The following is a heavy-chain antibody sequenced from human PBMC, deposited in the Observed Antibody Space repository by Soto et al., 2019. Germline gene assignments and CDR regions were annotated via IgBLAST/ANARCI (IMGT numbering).Heavy chain of an antibody. CDR1: GGSISSGGYY. Sequence: QVQLQESGPGLVKPSQTLSLTCTVSGGSISSGGYYWSWIRQHPGKGLEWIGYIYYSGSTYYNPSLKSRVTILVDTSKNQFSLKLSSVTAADTAVYYCARESSSSYYYYYGMDVWGQGTTVTVSS. V-gene: IGHV4-31*03. J-gene: IGHJ6*02. CDR3: ARESSSSYYYYYGMDV. D-gene: IGHD6-6*01. CDR2: IYYSGST.